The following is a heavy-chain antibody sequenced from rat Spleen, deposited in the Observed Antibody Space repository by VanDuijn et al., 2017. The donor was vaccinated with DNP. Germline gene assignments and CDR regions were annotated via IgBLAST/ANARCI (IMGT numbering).Heavy chain of an antibody. Sequence: EVQLVESGGGLVHPGWSLKLSCAASGFTFSDSYMAWVRQTPKKGLAWVASISYEGSSTYYAASVKGRFTISRDNAESSLYLQMGSLKSEDAATYYCAREQHYHFDYWGQGVMVTVSS. CDR3: AREQHYHFDY. CDR1: GFTFSDSY. D-gene: IGHD1-10*01. V-gene: IGHV5-22*01. CDR2: ISYEGSST. J-gene: IGHJ2*01.